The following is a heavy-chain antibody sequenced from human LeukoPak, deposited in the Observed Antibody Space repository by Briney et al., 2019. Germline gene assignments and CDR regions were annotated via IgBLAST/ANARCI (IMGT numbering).Heavy chain of an antibody. CDR3: VKDHDYGVYWYFDL. V-gene: IGHV3-23*01. J-gene: IGHJ2*01. D-gene: IGHD4-17*01. CDR1: GFTFSSYA. Sequence: GGSLRLSCAASGFTFSSYAMSWVRQAPGKGLESVSAISGSGGSTYYADSVKGRFTISRDNSKNTLYLQMNSLRAEDTAVYYCVKDHDYGVYWYFDLWGRGTLVTVSS. CDR2: ISGSGGST.